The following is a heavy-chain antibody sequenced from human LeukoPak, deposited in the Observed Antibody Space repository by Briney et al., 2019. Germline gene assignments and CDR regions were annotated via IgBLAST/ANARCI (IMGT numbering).Heavy chain of an antibody. V-gene: IGHV3-30*18. D-gene: IGHD5-24*01. Sequence: GGSLRLSCAASGFTFSNYGMHWVRQAPGKGLEWVAVISYDGSNKYYADSVKGRFTISRDNSKNTLYLQMNSLRAEDTAVYFCAKDYRPDGYNDLDYWGQGTQVTVSS. CDR2: ISYDGSNK. CDR3: AKDYRPDGYNDLDY. J-gene: IGHJ4*02. CDR1: GFTFSNYG.